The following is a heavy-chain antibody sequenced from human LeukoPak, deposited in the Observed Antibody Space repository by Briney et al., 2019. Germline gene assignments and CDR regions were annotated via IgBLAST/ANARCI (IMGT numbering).Heavy chain of an antibody. Sequence: PSETLSLTCTVSGGSISSSSYYWGWIRQPPGKGLEWIGSIYYSGSTYYNPSLKSRVTISVDTSKNQFSLKLSSVTAADTAVYYCARPVPDSGGYAYWCQGTMVTVSS. CDR1: GGSISSSSYY. D-gene: IGHD3-10*01. CDR2: IYYSGST. J-gene: IGHJ4*02. CDR3: ARPVPDSGGYAY. V-gene: IGHV4-39*01.